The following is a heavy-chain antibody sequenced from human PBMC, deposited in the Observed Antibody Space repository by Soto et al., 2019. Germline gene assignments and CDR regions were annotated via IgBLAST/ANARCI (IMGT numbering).Heavy chain of an antibody. CDR2: LYPGDSET. CDR1: GYTFSNFW. J-gene: IGHJ4*02. D-gene: IGHD6-13*01. V-gene: IGHV5-51*01. Sequence: PGESLKISCQCSGYTFSNFWIAWVRQLPGKGLEYMGILYPGDSETRYSPSFHGKVTISADRSIGTAYLQWRSLEASDSAFYFCARSPRSSPYFDYWGQGALVTVSS. CDR3: ARSPRSSPYFDY.